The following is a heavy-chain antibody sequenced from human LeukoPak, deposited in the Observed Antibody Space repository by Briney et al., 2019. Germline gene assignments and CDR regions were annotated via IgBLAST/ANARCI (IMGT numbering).Heavy chain of an antibody. CDR2: IYSGGST. V-gene: IGHV3-53*01. CDR3: ARGHSSGYYFYFDY. D-gene: IGHD3-22*01. J-gene: IGHJ4*02. CDR1: GLTVSSNY. Sequence: GGSLRLSCAASGLTVSSNYMSWVRQAPGKGLEWVSVIYSGGSTYYADSVKGRFTISRDNSKNTLYLQMNSLRAEDTAVYYCARGHSSGYYFYFDYWGQGTLVTVSS.